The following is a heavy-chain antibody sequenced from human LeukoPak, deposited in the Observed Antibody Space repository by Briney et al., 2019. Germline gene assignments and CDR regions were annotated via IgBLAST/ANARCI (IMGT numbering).Heavy chain of an antibody. D-gene: IGHD7-27*01. CDR2: INPSGDGT. CDR1: GYTFSNYH. Sequence: ASVKVTCKASGYTFSNYHMHWVRQAPGQGLEWVGTINPSGDGTKYAQNFQGRVTMTSDTSTSEVYMELSSLRFEDTAVYYCARDGGNWGDTDYWGQGTLVTVSS. CDR3: ARDGGNWGDTDY. J-gene: IGHJ4*02. V-gene: IGHV1-46*01.